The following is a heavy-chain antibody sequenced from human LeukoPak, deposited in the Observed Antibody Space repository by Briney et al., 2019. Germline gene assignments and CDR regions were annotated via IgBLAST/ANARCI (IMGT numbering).Heavy chain of an antibody. CDR2: IIPIFGTA. CDR1: GGTFSSYA. CDR3: ARARSDILTGYSSSYFDY. D-gene: IGHD3-9*01. J-gene: IGHJ4*02. Sequence: SVKVSCKASGGTFSSYAIGWVRQAPGQGLEWMGGIIPIFGTANYAQKFQGRVTITTDESTSTAYMELSSLRSEDTAVYYCARARSDILTGYSSSYFDYWGQGTLVTVSS. V-gene: IGHV1-69*05.